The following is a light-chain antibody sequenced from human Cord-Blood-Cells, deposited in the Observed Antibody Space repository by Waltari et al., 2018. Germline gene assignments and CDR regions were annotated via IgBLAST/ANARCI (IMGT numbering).Light chain of an antibody. CDR1: QSVSSY. J-gene: IGKJ2*02. CDR3: QQRSNWRT. Sequence: EIVLTQSPATLSLSPGESGTLSCRASQSVSSYLACYQQKPGQAPRLLIYDASNRATGIPARFSGSGSGTDFTLTISSLEPEDFAVYYCQQRSNWRTFGQGTKLEIK. CDR2: DAS. V-gene: IGKV3-11*01.